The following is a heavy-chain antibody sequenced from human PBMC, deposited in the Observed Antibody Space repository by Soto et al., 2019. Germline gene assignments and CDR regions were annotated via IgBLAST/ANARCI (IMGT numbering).Heavy chain of an antibody. V-gene: IGHV3-15*07. Sequence: GGSLRLSCAASGFTFSNAWMNWVRQAPGKGLEWVGRIKSKTDGGTTDYAAPVKGRFTISRDDSKNTLYLQMNSLKTEDTAVYYCTTDSSVVVVPDPYGMDVWGQGTTVTVSS. CDR2: IKSKTDGGTT. CDR3: TTDSSVVVVPDPYGMDV. CDR1: GFTFSNAW. D-gene: IGHD2-2*01. J-gene: IGHJ6*02.